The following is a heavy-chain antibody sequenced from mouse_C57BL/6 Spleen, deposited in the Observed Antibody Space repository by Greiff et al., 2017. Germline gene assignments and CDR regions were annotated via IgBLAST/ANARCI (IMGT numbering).Heavy chain of an antibody. J-gene: IGHJ2*01. CDR2: ISPYNGDT. V-gene: IGHV1-20*01. CDR1: GYSFTGYF. D-gene: IGHD1-1*01. Sequence: ESGPELVKPGDSVKISCTASGYSFTGYFMNWVLQSHGKSLEWIGRISPYNGDTFYNQKFKGTATLTVDKTSRTAHMEHRSLTSEDSAVYYWARVDGSFDYWGQGTTLTVSS. CDR3: ARVDGSFDY.